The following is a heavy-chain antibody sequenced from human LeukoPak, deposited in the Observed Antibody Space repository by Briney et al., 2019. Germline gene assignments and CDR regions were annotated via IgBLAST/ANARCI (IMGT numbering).Heavy chain of an antibody. CDR1: GFKFDDYG. Sequence: GGSLRLSCAASGFKFDDYGMHWVRQAPGKGLEWVSSIPWTNAGVGYADSVKGRCTISRDNAMNSLYLELRSLRAEDTAVYYCAKGRGAATTYGMNVWGQGTTVIVSS. J-gene: IGHJ6*02. CDR2: IPWTNAGV. V-gene: IGHV3-9*01. D-gene: IGHD2-15*01. CDR3: AKGRGAATTYGMNV.